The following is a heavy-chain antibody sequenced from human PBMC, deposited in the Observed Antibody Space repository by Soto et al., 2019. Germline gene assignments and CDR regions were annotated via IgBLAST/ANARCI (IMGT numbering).Heavy chain of an antibody. CDR2: INAGNDNT. V-gene: IGHV1-3*01. J-gene: IGHJ4*02. CDR1: GYTFASYA. D-gene: IGHD2-21*01. CDR3: ARLLIDNVGS. Sequence: QVQLVQSGAEVKKPGASVKVSCKASGYTFASYAMHWVRQAPGQRLEWMGRINAGNDNTKYSQKFNGRVTITRDTSASTAYMKLSSLRSEDTAVYYCARLLIDNVGSWGQGTLVTVSS.